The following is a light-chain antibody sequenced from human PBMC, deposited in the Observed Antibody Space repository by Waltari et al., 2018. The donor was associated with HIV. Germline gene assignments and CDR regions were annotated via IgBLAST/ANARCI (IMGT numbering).Light chain of an antibody. CDR3: QQYDNLPVT. Sequence: IQLTQSPSSLSASVGARVTITCQASRGISNYLNWYQQKPGKAPKLLIYDASNLETGVPSRFSGSGSGTYFTFTISSLQPEDIATYYCQQYDNLPVTFGGGTKVE. V-gene: IGKV1-33*01. CDR2: DAS. CDR1: RGISNY. J-gene: IGKJ4*01.